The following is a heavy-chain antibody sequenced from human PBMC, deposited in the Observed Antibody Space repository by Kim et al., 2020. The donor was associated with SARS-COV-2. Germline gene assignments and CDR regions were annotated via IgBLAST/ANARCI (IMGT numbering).Heavy chain of an antibody. CDR3: VGGVPFVY. CDR2: INGDGGSS. CDR1: GFDFSSNW. Sequence: GGSLRLSCAAAGFDFSSNWMNWVRQVPGKGPEWVARINGDGGSSMYADSVKGRFIMSRDNAKNTVYLQMNSLRAEDTALYFCVGGVPFVYWGQGTLVTV. V-gene: IGHV3-74*03. D-gene: IGHD1-26*01. J-gene: IGHJ4*02.